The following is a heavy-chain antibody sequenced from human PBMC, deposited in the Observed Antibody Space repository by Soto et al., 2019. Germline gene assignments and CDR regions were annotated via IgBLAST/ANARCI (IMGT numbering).Heavy chain of an antibody. CDR3: AKGSIAYSASVDN. V-gene: IGHV3-23*01. CDR1: GFSFSSYA. CDR2: IRARGGSS. J-gene: IGHJ4*02. D-gene: IGHD4-4*01. Sequence: DVQLLESGGGLVKPGGSLRLSCAASGFSFSSYAMGWVRQAPGKGLEWVAGIRARGGSSYSADYVKGRFNISRDNSKNVLYQEMKSLSAAETAIFFCAKGSIAYSASVDNWGQGTRVLVSS.